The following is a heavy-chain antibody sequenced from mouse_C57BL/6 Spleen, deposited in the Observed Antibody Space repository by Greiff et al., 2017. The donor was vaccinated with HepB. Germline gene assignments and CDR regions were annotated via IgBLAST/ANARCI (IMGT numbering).Heavy chain of an antibody. J-gene: IGHJ4*01. CDR3: ARNPDYSNYRDAMDY. D-gene: IGHD2-5*01. Sequence: EVKVVESGGGLVKPGGSLKLSCAASGFTFSDYGMHWVRQAPEKGLEWVAYISSGSSTIYYADTVKGRFTISRDNAKNTLFLQMTSLRSEDTAMYYCARNPDYSNYRDAMDYWGQGTSVTVSS. CDR1: GFTFSDYG. CDR2: ISSGSSTI. V-gene: IGHV5-17*01.